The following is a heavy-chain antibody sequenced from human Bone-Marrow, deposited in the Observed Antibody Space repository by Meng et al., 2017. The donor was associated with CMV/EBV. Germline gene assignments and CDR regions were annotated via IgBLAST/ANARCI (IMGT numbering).Heavy chain of an antibody. D-gene: IGHD2-2*02. CDR1: GFTFSNAW. CDR3: ARDGVYCSSTSCYTTQPYYYYGMDV. J-gene: IGHJ6*02. Sequence: GGSLRLSCAASGFTFSNAWMSWVRQAPGKGLEWVANIKQDGSEKYYVDSVKGRFTISRDNAKNSLYLQMNSLRAEDTAVYYCARDGVYCSSTSCYTTQPYYYYGMDVWGQGTTVTVSS. V-gene: IGHV3-7*01. CDR2: IKQDGSEK.